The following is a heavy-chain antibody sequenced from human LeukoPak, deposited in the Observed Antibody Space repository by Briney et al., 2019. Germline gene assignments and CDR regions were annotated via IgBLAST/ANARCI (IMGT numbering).Heavy chain of an antibody. CDR2: IKQDGSEK. Sequence: PGGSLRLSCAASGFTFSSYWMSWVCQAPGKGLEWLANIKQDGSEKDYGDSVKGGFTISRETAKNSLCLQMNSLRAEDTAVYYCARRFSGWYSVNWFDPWGQGTLVTVSS. CDR3: ARRFSGWYSVNWFDP. J-gene: IGHJ5*02. CDR1: GFTFSSYW. V-gene: IGHV3-7*01. D-gene: IGHD6-19*01.